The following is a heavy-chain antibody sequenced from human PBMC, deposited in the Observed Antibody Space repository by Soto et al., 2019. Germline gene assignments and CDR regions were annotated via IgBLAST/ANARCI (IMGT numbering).Heavy chain of an antibody. Sequence: GESLKISCEVSGYRFRIHWIAWVRQIPGKGLEWMGIIFPGDSDTRYSPSFEGQVTISTDNSISTAFLQWRSLKVSDTAMYFCARPLNYSNYDYWGQGTLVTVSS. V-gene: IGHV5-51*01. J-gene: IGHJ4*02. CDR1: GYRFRIHW. D-gene: IGHD4-4*01. CDR3: ARPLNYSNYDY. CDR2: IFPGDSDT.